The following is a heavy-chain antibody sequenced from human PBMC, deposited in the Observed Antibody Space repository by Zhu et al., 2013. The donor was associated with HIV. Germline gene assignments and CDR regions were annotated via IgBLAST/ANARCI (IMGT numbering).Heavy chain of an antibody. D-gene: IGHD3-22*01. CDR1: GYTFTDYY. V-gene: IGHV1-69-2*01. Sequence: EVQLVQSGAEVKKPGATVKISCKVSGYTFTDYYMHWVQQAPGKGLEWMGLVDPEDGETIYAEKFQGRVTITADTSTDTAYMELSSLRSEDTAVYYCATAPRPSPFDSSGYYYHYWGQGTLVHRLL. CDR3: ATAPRPSPFDSSGYYYHY. CDR2: VDPEDGET. J-gene: IGHJ4*02.